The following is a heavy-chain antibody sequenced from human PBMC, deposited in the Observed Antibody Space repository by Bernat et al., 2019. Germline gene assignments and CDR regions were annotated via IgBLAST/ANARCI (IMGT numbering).Heavy chain of an antibody. CDR1: GFSFGSYA. J-gene: IGHJ4*02. CDR3: AKDGSGYYSAAYYFDS. V-gene: IGHV3-23*01. Sequence: EVQLLESGGGLVQPGGSLRLSCAASGFSFGSYAMAWVRQAPGEGLEWVSGVSAGGTTDYADSVKGRFTISRDNSKNTVYLQMNSLRAEDTAIYYCAKDGSGYYSAAYYFDSWGQGTLVTVSS. CDR2: VSAGGTT. D-gene: IGHD3-22*01.